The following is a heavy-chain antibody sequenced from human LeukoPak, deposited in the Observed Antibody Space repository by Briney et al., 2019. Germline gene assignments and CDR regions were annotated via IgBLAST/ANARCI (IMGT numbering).Heavy chain of an antibody. CDR2: IRHTSTTI. CDR1: GFSFRDYG. Sequence: GGSLRLSCVASGFSFRDYGMNWVRQAPGKGLEWISYIRHTSTTIYFADSVKGRFTISRDNAKNSLFLQMNSLRDEDTAIYYCARDQKTDWYFDLWGRGTLVTVSS. D-gene: IGHD1-14*01. CDR3: ARDQKTDWYFDL. J-gene: IGHJ2*01. V-gene: IGHV3-48*02.